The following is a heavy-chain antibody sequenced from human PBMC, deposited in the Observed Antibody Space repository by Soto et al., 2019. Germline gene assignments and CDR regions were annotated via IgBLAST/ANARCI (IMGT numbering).Heavy chain of an antibody. J-gene: IGHJ5*02. CDR2: IYYSGST. CDR3: ARDVEGWFDP. Sequence: KSSETLSLTCTVSGGSISSYYWSWIRQPPGKGLEWIGYIYYSGSTNYNPSLKSRVTISVDTSKNQFSLKLSSVTAADTAVYYCARDVEGWFDPWGQGTLVTVSS. V-gene: IGHV4-59*01. CDR1: GGSISSYY.